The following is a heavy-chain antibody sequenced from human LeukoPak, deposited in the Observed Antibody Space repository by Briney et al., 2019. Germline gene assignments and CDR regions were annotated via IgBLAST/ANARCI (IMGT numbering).Heavy chain of an antibody. D-gene: IGHD5-18*01. CDR3: ARERGYSYGYV. V-gene: IGHV4-34*01. Sequence: PGGSLRLSCAASGFTFSNYSMNWVRQPPGKGLEWIGEINHSGSTNYNPSLKSRVTISVDTSKNQFSLKLSSVTAADTAVYYCARERGYSYGYVWGQGTLVTVSS. J-gene: IGHJ4*02. CDR2: INHSGST. CDR1: GFTFSNYS.